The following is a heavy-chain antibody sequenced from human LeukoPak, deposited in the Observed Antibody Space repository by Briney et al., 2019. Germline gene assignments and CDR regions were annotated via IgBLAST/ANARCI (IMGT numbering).Heavy chain of an antibody. D-gene: IGHD6-13*01. CDR3: ARDRGQQLAGGDY. CDR1: GFTFSSYS. J-gene: IGHJ4*02. Sequence: GGSLRLSCAASGFTFSSYSMNWVRQAPGKGLEWVSSISSSSSYIYYADSVKGRFTISRDNAKNSLYLQMNSLRAVDTAVYYCARDRGQQLAGGDYWGQGTLVTVSS. CDR2: ISSSSSYI. V-gene: IGHV3-21*01.